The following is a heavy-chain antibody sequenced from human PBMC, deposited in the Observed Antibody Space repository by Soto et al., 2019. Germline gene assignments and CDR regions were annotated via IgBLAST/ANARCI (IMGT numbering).Heavy chain of an antibody. J-gene: IGHJ5*01. V-gene: IGHV3-23*01. CDR2: IGGGNTDR. D-gene: IGHD1-26*01. CDR1: RFIFSDYA. CDR3: AKDAVSYNGKWDWFDS. Sequence: VQLLESGGGLVQPGGSLTLSCAASRFIFSDYAMNWVRQAPGKGLEWVSSIGGGNTDRYYADSVKGRFIISRDNSKNTMYLQMNSLRDEDTAVYYCAKDAVSYNGKWDWFDSWGQGTLVTVSS.